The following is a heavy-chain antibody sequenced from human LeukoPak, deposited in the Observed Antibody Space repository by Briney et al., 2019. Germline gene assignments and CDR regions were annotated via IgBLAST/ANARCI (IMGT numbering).Heavy chain of an antibody. CDR3: ARSGSNYDWYFDL. J-gene: IGHJ2*01. CDR2: IIPIFGTA. D-gene: IGHD4-11*01. CDR1: GYTFTNYA. Sequence: ASVKVSCKASGYTFTNYAVSWVRQAPGQGVEWMGGIIPIFGTANYAQKFQGRVTITADESTSTAYMELSSLRSEDTAVYYCARSGSNYDWYFDLWGRGTLVTVSS. V-gene: IGHV1-69*13.